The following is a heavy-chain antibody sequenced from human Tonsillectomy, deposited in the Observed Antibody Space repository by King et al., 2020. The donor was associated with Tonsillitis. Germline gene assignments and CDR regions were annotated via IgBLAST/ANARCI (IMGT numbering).Heavy chain of an antibody. D-gene: IGHD3-10*01. Sequence: VQLVESGGGLVQPGGSLRLSCAASGFTFSSSWMTWVRQAPGKGLEWVANIKHDGSEKYYVDSVRGRFTISRDNAKNSLYLQMNSLRAEDTALYYCAIVEGDHYDSGPRGAFDIWGQGTMVTVSS. J-gene: IGHJ3*02. V-gene: IGHV3-7*01. CDR3: AIVEGDHYDSGPRGAFDI. CDR2: IKHDGSEK. CDR1: GFTFSSSW.